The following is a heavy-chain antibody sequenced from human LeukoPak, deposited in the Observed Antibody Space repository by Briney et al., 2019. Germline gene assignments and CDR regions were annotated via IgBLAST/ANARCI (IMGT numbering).Heavy chain of an antibody. CDR2: LYNAGST. CDR3: ASLKGLFDYFDY. CDR1: GDSITSDKW. Sequence: GTLSLTCAVSGDSITSDKWWTWVRQAPGKGLEWVSVLYNAGSTYYADSVKGRFTISRDNSKNTLYLQMYSLRAEDTAVYYCASLKGLFDYFDYWGQGILVTVYS. D-gene: IGHD3-22*01. J-gene: IGHJ4*02. V-gene: IGHV3-53*01.